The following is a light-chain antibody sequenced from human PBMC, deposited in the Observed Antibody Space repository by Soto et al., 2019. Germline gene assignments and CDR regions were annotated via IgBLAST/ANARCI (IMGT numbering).Light chain of an antibody. CDR2: DVS. CDR1: SSDVGGYNY. J-gene: IGLJ3*02. Sequence: QSALTQPASVSGYPGQSITISCTGTSSDVGGYNYVSWYQQHPGKAPKLMIYDVSNRPSGVSNRFSGSKSGNTASLTISGLQAEDEAEYNCSSYTSSSTRVFGGGTKLTVL. CDR3: SSYTSSSTRV. V-gene: IGLV2-14*01.